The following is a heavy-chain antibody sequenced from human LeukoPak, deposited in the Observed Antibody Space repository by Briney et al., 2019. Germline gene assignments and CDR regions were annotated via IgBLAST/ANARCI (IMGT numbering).Heavy chain of an antibody. D-gene: IGHD5-18*01. Sequence: GESLKISCKGSRYSFTSYWIGWVRQMPGKGLEWMGIIYPGDSDTRYSPSFQGQVTISADKSISTAYLQWSSLTASDTAMYYCARQGGYSYAPDAFDIWGQGTMVTVSS. CDR2: IYPGDSDT. J-gene: IGHJ3*02. V-gene: IGHV5-51*01. CDR3: ARQGGYSYAPDAFDI. CDR1: RYSFTSYW.